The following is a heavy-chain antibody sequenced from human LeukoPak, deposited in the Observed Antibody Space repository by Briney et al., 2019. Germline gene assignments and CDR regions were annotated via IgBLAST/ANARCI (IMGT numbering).Heavy chain of an antibody. CDR2: ISGTGGST. CDR3: AKAGGGYSYGWFDY. Sequence: PGGSLRLSCAASGFTFSSYAMSWVRQAPGKGLEWVSAISGTGGSTYYADSVKGRFTISRDNSKNTLYLQMNSLRAEDTAVYYCAKAGGGYSYGWFDYWGQGTLVTVSS. V-gene: IGHV3-23*01. D-gene: IGHD5-18*01. CDR1: GFTFSSYA. J-gene: IGHJ4*02.